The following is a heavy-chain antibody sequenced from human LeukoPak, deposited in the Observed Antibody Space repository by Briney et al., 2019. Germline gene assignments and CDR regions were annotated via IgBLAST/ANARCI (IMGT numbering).Heavy chain of an antibody. CDR2: IDHRECT. CDR3: ARNQWLVRGDYFDY. CDR1: GGSFSDYY. D-gene: IGHD6-19*01. V-gene: IGHV4-34*01. Sequence: PSETLSLTCAVYGGSFSDYYWSWIRQPPGKGLEWIGEIDHRECTTYNPSLKSRVTISVDTSKNQFSLKLSSVTAADTAVYYCARNQWLVRGDYFDYWGQGTLVTVSS. J-gene: IGHJ4*02.